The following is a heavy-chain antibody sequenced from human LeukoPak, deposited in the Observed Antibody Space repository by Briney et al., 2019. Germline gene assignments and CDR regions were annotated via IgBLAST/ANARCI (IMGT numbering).Heavy chain of an antibody. CDR2: ISYDGSNK. Sequence: PGRSLRLSCAASGFTFSSYGMHWVRQAPGKGLEWVAVISYDGSNKYYADSVKGRFTISRDNSKNTLYLQMNSLRAEDTAVYYCAVYSSRAPQFDYWGQGTPVTVSS. CDR1: GFTFSSYG. V-gene: IGHV3-30*03. CDR3: AVYSSRAPQFDY. J-gene: IGHJ4*02. D-gene: IGHD6-13*01.